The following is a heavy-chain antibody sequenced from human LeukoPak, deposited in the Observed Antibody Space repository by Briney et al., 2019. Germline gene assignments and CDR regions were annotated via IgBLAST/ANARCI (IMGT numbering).Heavy chain of an antibody. J-gene: IGHJ4*02. CDR1: GFTFRGYG. Sequence: GGSLRLSCAASGFTFRGYGVHWVCQTPGKGLEWVSAIETDGSATTYADSVEGRFSISRDNAKNILYLQMNSLRVEDTAVYYCARGGGYRLDYWGQGTLVTVSS. CDR3: ARGGGYRLDY. CDR2: IETDGSAT. V-gene: IGHV3-74*01. D-gene: IGHD6-25*01.